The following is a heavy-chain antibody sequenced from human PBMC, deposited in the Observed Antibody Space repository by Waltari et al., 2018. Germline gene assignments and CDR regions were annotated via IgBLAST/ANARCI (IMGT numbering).Heavy chain of an antibody. CDR1: GGSFRGNC. CDR2: INHSGNT. CDR3: ANRDLNKSYYYMDV. Sequence: QVQLQQWGAGLLKPSETPSLTCVVYGGSFRGNCWSWIRQSPGKGRGWIGEINHSGNTKYNPSLKSRVTMSVDTFKNYFSLNLTSVTAADTAVYYCANRDLNKSYYYMDVWGKGTTVIVSS. J-gene: IGHJ6*03. V-gene: IGHV4-34*01.